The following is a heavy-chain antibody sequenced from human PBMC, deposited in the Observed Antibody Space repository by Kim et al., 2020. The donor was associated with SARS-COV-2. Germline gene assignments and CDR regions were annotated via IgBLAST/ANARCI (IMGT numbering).Heavy chain of an antibody. CDR2: IHYSGIT. CDR1: GDSVSSSSYF. D-gene: IGHD2-2*02. CDR3: TRSQNTAAIS. J-gene: IGHJ1*01. Sequence: SETLSLTCTVSGDSVSSSSYFWGWIRQPPGKGLEWIGCIHYSGITYQNPSLKSRVTISVDTSKNQFSLKLSSVTAADTAVYYCTRSQNTAAISWCRCTL. V-gene: IGHV4-39*01.